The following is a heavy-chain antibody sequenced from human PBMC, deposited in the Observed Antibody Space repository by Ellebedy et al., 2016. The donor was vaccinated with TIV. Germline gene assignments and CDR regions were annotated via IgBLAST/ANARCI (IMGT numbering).Heavy chain of an antibody. J-gene: IGHJ4*02. V-gene: IGHV3-33*01. CDR1: GFTFSSYG. CDR3: ARATRSINSYYFDY. Sequence: GESLKISXAASGFTFSSYGMHWVRQAPGKGLEWVAVIWYDGSNKYYADSVKGRFTISRDNSKNTLYLQMNSLRAEDTAVYYCARATRSINSYYFDYWGQGTLVTVSS. D-gene: IGHD1-1*01. CDR2: IWYDGSNK.